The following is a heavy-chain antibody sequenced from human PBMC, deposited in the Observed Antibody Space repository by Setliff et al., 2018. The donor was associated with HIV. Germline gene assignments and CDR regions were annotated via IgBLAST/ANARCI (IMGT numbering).Heavy chain of an antibody. CDR1: GYTFTAYY. D-gene: IGHD6-13*01. CDR3: ARDPGYKSTWYGVFDI. CDR2: TNPKSGGT. Sequence: ASVKVSCKASGYTFTAYYIHWVRQAPGQGLEWMGWTNPKSGGTNYAQKFQGRVNMTRDTSISTTYMELSRLRSDDTAVYYCARDPGYKSTWYGVFDIWGQGTMVTVSS. J-gene: IGHJ3*02. V-gene: IGHV1-2*02.